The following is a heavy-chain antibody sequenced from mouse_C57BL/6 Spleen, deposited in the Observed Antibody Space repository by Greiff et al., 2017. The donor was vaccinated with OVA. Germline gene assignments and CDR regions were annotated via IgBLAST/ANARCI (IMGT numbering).Heavy chain of an antibody. Sequence: QVQLQQPGAELVKPGASVKMSCKASGYTFTSYWITWVKQRPGQGLEWIGDIYPGSGSTNYNEKFKSKATLTVDTSSSTAYMQLSSLTSEDSAVYYCARRYDYLYYDAMDYWGQGTSVTVSS. D-gene: IGHD2-4*01. J-gene: IGHJ4*01. CDR1: GYTFTSYW. V-gene: IGHV1-55*01. CDR3: ARRYDYLYYDAMDY. CDR2: IYPGSGST.